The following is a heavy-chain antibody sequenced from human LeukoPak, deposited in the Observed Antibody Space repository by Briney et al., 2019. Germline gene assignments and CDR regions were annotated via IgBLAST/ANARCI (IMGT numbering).Heavy chain of an antibody. Sequence: PGGSLRLSCAASGFTFSSYWMSWVRQAPGKGLEWVANIKQDGSEKYYVDSVKGRFTISRDNAKNSLYLQMNSLRAEDTAVYYCATKSYQLPPHYYYYMDVWGKGTTVTVSS. CDR1: GFTFSSYW. V-gene: IGHV3-7*01. J-gene: IGHJ6*03. CDR2: IKQDGSEK. D-gene: IGHD2-2*01. CDR3: ATKSYQLPPHYYYYMDV.